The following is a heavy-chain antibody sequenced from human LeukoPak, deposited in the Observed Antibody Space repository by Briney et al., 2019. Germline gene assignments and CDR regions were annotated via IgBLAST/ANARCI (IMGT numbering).Heavy chain of an antibody. CDR2: ISTSGSNT. CDR3: ARERLRFGELFHGMDV. J-gene: IGHJ6*02. D-gene: IGHD3-10*01. V-gene: IGHV3-21*01. Sequence: GGSLRLSCVASGFTFSDFDMNWVRQAPGKGLEWVSSISTSGSNTYYADSVKGRFTISRDNSKNTLYLQMNSLRAEDTAVYYCARERLRFGELFHGMDVWGQGTTVTVSS. CDR1: GFTFSDFD.